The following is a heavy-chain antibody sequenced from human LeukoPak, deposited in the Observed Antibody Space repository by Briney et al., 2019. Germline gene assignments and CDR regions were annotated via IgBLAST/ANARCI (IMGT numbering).Heavy chain of an antibody. Sequence: GGSLRLPCAASGFTFSSYWMHWVRQAPGKGLVWVSRINSDGSSTSYADSVKGRFTISRDNAKNTLYLQMNSLRAEDTAVYYCAREGNDFWSALDYWGQGTLVTVSS. V-gene: IGHV3-74*01. CDR1: GFTFSSYW. CDR3: AREGNDFWSALDY. J-gene: IGHJ4*02. D-gene: IGHD3-3*01. CDR2: INSDGSST.